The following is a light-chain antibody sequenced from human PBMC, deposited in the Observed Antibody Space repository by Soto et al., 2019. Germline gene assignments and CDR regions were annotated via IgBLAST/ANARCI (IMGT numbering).Light chain of an antibody. V-gene: IGLV1-51*01. CDR1: SSNIGSNY. CDR3: GTWDSSLSAGV. J-gene: IGLJ2*01. CDR2: DDN. Sequence: QSVLTQPPSVSAAPGQRVTIPCSGRSSNIGSNYVSWYQQLPGTAPKLLIYDDNKRPSGIPDRFSGSKSGTSATLGITGLQTGDEADYYCGTWDSSLSAGVFGVGTKVTVL.